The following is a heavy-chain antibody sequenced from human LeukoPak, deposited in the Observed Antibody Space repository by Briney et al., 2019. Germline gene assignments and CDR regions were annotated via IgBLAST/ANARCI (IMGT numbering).Heavy chain of an antibody. D-gene: IGHD3-9*01. J-gene: IGHJ4*02. Sequence: GASVKVSCKASGYTFTSYGISWVRQAPGQGLEWMGWISAYNGNTNYAQKLQGRVTMTTDTSTSTAYMELRSLRSDDTAVYYCARDRLNYDLLTGYAWDPDYWGQGTLVTVSS. CDR3: ARDRLNYDLLTGYAWDPDY. CDR2: ISAYNGNT. CDR1: GYTFTSYG. V-gene: IGHV1-18*01.